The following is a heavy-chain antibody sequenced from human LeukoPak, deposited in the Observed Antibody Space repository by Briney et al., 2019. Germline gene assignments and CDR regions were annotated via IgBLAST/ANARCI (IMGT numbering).Heavy chain of an antibody. CDR1: GGSVSSGSYY. J-gene: IGHJ4*02. CDR3: AREGGEGAPDY. Sequence: SETLSLTCTLSGGSVSSGSYYWSWIRQPPGKRLEWIGYIYYSGSTNYNPSLKSRVTISVDTSKNQFSLNLSSVTAADTAVYYCAREGGEGAPDYWGQGTLLNVSS. V-gene: IGHV4-61*01. CDR2: IYYSGST. D-gene: IGHD3-16*01.